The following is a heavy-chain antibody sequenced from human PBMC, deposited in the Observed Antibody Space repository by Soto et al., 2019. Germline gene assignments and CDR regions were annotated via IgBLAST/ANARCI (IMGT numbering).Heavy chain of an antibody. J-gene: IGHJ5*02. V-gene: IGHV4-59*05. CDR1: GGTISSYY. CDR2: IYHTGNA. CDR3: ARDFFDSSDYTTNWFDP. Sequence: SETLSLTCTVSGGTISSYYWSWIRQPPGEGLEWIGSIYHTGNAYYNPSLKSRVTISVDTSKNQFSLKLTSVTAADAALYYCARDFFDSSDYTTNWFDPWGQGTLVTVSS. D-gene: IGHD3-22*01.